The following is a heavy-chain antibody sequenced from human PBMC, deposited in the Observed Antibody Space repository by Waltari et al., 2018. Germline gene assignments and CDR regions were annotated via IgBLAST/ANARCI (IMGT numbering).Heavy chain of an antibody. Sequence: QVQLVQSGAEVKKPGASVKVSCKVSGYTLTELSMHWVRQAPGKGLEWMGGFDPEDGETIYAQKFQGRVTMTEDTSTDTAYMELNSLRAEDTAVYYCAKDAIFSYGMDVWGQGTTVTVSS. CDR1: GYTLTELS. J-gene: IGHJ6*02. CDR3: AKDAIFSYGMDV. V-gene: IGHV1-24*01. D-gene: IGHD3-9*01. CDR2: FDPEDGET.